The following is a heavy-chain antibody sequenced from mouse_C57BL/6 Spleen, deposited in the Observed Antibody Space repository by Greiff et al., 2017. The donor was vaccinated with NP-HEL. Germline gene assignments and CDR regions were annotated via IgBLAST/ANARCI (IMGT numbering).Heavy chain of an antibody. D-gene: IGHD2-10*02. J-gene: IGHJ2*01. Sequence: QVQLQQSGPGLVAPSQSLSITCTVSGFSLTSYAISWVRQPPGKGLEWLGVIWTGGGTNYNSALKSRLSISKDNSKSQVFLKMNSLQTDDTARYYCARERGYGNYVFFDYWGQGTTLTVSS. CDR3: ARERGYGNYVFFDY. CDR1: GFSLTSYA. V-gene: IGHV2-9-1*01. CDR2: IWTGGGT.